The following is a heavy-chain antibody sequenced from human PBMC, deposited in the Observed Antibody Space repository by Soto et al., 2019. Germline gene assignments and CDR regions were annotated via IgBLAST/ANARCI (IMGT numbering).Heavy chain of an antibody. CDR1: GFTFSSYA. CDR2: IRSSGDRT. D-gene: IGHD1-1*01. CDR3: AKQQGPGTPYYYAMDV. V-gene: IGHV3-23*01. Sequence: EVQLLESGGGLVQPGGSLRLSCAASGFTFSSYAMSWVRQAPGKGLEWVSVIRSSGDRTYYADSVKGQFTISRDNSKNTLYMQMNSLSAEDTAVYYCAKQQGPGTPYYYAMDVWGQGTTVTVSS. J-gene: IGHJ6*02.